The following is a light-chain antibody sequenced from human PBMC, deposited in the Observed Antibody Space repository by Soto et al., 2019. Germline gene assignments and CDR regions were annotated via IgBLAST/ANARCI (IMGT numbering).Light chain of an antibody. V-gene: IGKV3-15*01. Sequence: EIVISRSPATLSLSPGERATLSCRASQSVSSKLVWYQQKPGQAPRFLIYGVSTRATGIPARFRGSGSGTEFTLTIDSLQSEDFAVYYCQQYNDLPPAFGGGTKVAIK. J-gene: IGKJ4*01. CDR3: QQYNDLPPA. CDR1: QSVSSK. CDR2: GVS.